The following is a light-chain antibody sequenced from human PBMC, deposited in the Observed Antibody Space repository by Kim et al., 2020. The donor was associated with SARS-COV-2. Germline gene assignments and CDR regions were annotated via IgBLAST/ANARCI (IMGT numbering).Light chain of an antibody. V-gene: IGLV1-47*01. CDR2: RNN. CDR3: AAWDDSLSGVI. Sequence: GRRVTISCSGSSSNIGSNYVYGYQQLPGTAPKLVIYRNNQRPSGVPDRFSGSKSGTSASLAISGLRSEDEADYYCAAWDDSLSGVIFGGGTQLTVL. CDR1: SSNIGSNY. J-gene: IGLJ2*01.